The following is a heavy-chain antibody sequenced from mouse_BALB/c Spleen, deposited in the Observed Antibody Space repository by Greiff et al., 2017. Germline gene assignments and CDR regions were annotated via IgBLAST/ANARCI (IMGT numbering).Heavy chain of an antibody. CDR3: ARGYGSSFFDY. D-gene: IGHD1-1*01. CDR1: GYSFTGYF. CDR2: INPYNGDT. Sequence: EVQLQQSGPELVKPGASVKISCKASGYSFTGYFMNWVMQSHGKSLEWIGRINPYNGDTFYNQKFKGKATLTVDKSSSTAHMELRSLASEDSAVYYCARGYGSSFFDYWGQGTTLTVSS. V-gene: IGHV1-20*02. J-gene: IGHJ2*01.